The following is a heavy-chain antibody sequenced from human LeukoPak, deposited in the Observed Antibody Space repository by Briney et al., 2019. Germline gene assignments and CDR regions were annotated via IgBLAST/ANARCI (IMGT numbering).Heavy chain of an antibody. Sequence: PSETLSLTCAVYGGSFSGYYWSWLRQPPGKGLEWIGEINHSGSTNYNPSLKSRVTISVDTSKNQFSLKLSSVTAADTAVYYCAGSSSDYGGNSVSFYFDHWGQGTLVTVSS. J-gene: IGHJ4*02. CDR1: GGSFSGYY. CDR2: INHSGST. CDR3: AGSSSDYGGNSVSFYFDH. V-gene: IGHV4-34*01. D-gene: IGHD4-23*01.